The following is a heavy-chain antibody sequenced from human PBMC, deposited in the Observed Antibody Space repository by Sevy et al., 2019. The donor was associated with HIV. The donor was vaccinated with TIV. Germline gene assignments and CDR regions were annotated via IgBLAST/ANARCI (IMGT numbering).Heavy chain of an antibody. CDR2: IYYSGST. CDR3: AREGDDYGATYYMDV. CDR1: GGSISSYY. D-gene: IGHD4-17*01. V-gene: IGHV4-59*01. J-gene: IGHJ6*03. Sequence: SETLSLTCTVSGGSISSYYWSWIRQPPGKGLEWIGYIYYSGSTNYNPSLKSRVTISVDTSKIQFSLKLSSVTAADTAVYYCAREGDDYGATYYMDVWGKGTTVTVSS.